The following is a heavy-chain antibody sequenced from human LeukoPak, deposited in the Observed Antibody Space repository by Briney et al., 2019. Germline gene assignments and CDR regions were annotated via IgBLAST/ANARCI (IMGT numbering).Heavy chain of an antibody. CDR3: AKDPLYGGDLKYYFDF. J-gene: IGHJ4*02. D-gene: IGHD4/OR15-4a*01. Sequence: GGSLRLSCSASGFTFSGYAMSWVRQAPGKGLEWVSSITGSGGGTYYADSVRGRFTVSKDNSKSTPFLQMNGLRAEDTAVYYCAKDPLYGGDLKYYFDFWGQGALVIVSS. V-gene: IGHV3-23*01. CDR1: GFTFSGYA. CDR2: ITGSGGGT.